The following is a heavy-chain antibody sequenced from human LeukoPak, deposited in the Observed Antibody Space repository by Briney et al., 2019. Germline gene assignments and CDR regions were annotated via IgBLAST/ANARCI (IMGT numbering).Heavy chain of an antibody. V-gene: IGHV3-33*01. Sequence: GGSLRLSCAASGFTFRNHGMHWVRQAPGKGLEWVAVIWYDGSNKHYADSVKGRFTISRDNSKNTLFLQMNSLRGEDTAVYYCARDGGSWYEGSDFFDRWGQGTPVTVSS. CDR1: GFTFRNHG. CDR2: IWYDGSNK. CDR3: ARDGGSWYEGSDFFDR. J-gene: IGHJ4*02. D-gene: IGHD6-13*01.